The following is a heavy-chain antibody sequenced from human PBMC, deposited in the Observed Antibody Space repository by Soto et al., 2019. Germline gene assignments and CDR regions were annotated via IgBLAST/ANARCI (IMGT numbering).Heavy chain of an antibody. V-gene: IGHV4-30-4*01. D-gene: IGHD2-2*02. Sequence: PSETLSLTCTFSVGSIISGDYYWSWIRQPPGKGLEWIGYIYYSGSTYYNPSLKSRVTISVDTSKNQFSLKLSSVTAADTAVYYCASRYCSSTSCYKVNWFDPWGQGTLVTVSS. CDR1: VGSIISGDYY. CDR2: IYYSGST. J-gene: IGHJ5*02. CDR3: ASRYCSSTSCYKVNWFDP.